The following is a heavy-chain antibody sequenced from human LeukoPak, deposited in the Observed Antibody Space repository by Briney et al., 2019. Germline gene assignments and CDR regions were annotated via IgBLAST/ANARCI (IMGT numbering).Heavy chain of an antibody. CDR1: GFTFSNYG. CDR3: AKGNPDTSFDY. CDR2: IRYDGSTK. Sequence: GGSPRLSCAASGFTFSNYGMHWVRQAPGKGLEWVAFIRYDGSTKYYADSVKGRFSISRDTSTNTLYVQMNSLRVEDTAVYYCAKGNPDTSFDYWGQGTLVTVSS. V-gene: IGHV3-30*02. D-gene: IGHD2-2*02. J-gene: IGHJ4*02.